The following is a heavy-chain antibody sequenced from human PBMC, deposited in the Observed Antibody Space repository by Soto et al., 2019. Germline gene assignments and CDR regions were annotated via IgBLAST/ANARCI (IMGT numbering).Heavy chain of an antibody. J-gene: IGHJ4*02. CDR2: IWYDGSNK. V-gene: IGHV3-33*01. Sequence: PGGSLRLSCAASGFTFRNYGMHWVRQAPGKGVEDVAAIWYDGSNKYYADSVKGRFTISRDNSKNELYLQMSSLTTDDTAVYYCARDATRSSRDYWGQGTL. CDR3: ARDATRSSRDY. CDR1: GFTFRNYG. D-gene: IGHD1-26*01.